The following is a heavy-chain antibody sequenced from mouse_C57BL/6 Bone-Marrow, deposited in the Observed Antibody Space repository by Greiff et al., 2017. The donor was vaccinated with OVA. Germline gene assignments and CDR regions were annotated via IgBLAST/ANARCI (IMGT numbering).Heavy chain of an antibody. J-gene: IGHJ2*01. CDR1: GFTFSSYA. V-gene: IGHV5-4*01. Sequence: EVQVVESGGGLVKPGGSLKLSCAASGFTFSSYAMSWVRQTPEKRLEWVATISDGGSYTYYPDNVKGRFTISRDNAKNNLYLQMSHLKSEDTAMYYCARALDSSGYWYFDYWGQGTTLTVSS. CDR2: ISDGGSYT. CDR3: ARALDSSGYWYFDY. D-gene: IGHD3-2*02.